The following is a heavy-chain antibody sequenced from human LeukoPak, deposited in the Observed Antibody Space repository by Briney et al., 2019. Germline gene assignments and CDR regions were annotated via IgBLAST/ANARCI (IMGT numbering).Heavy chain of an antibody. J-gene: IGHJ4*02. CDR3: ARSRSWYGLNYFDY. V-gene: IGHV3-53*01. CDR2: IYSGGST. CDR1: GFTVSRNY. Sequence: GGSLRLSCAASGFTVSRNYMSWVRQAPGEGLECVSVIYSGGSTYYADSVKGRFAISRDNSKNTLYLQMNSLRAEDTAVYYCARSRSWYGLNYFDYWGQGTLVTVSS. D-gene: IGHD6-13*01.